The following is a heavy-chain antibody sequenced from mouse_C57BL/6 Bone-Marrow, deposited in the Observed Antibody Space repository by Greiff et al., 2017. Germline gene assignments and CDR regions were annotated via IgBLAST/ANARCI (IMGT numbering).Heavy chain of an antibody. CDR2: IDPANGNT. CDR1: GFNFKNSY. J-gene: IGHJ4*01. CDR3: APSMDY. Sequence: EVQLQQSVAELVRPGASVKLSCTASGFNFKNSYMHWVKQRPEQGLEWIGRIDPANGNTKYAPKFQGKATITADTSSNTAYLQLSSLTSEDTANCYCAPSMDYWGQGTSVTVSS. V-gene: IGHV14-3*01.